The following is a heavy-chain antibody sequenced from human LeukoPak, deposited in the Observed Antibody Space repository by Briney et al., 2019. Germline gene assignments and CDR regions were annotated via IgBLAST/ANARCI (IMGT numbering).Heavy chain of an antibody. CDR1: GYTFTSYY. CDR2: INPSGGST. Sequence: ASVKVSCKASGYTFTSYYMHWVRQAPGQGLEWMGIINPSGGSTSYAQKFQGRVTMTRDTSTSTVYMELSSLRSEDTAMYYCARAEVGGDWFDPWGQGTLVTVSS. J-gene: IGHJ5*02. V-gene: IGHV1-46*01. D-gene: IGHD3-10*01. CDR3: ARAEVGGDWFDP.